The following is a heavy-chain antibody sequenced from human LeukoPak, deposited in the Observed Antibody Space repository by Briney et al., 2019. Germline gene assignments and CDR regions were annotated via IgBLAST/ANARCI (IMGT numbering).Heavy chain of an antibody. V-gene: IGHV1-2*02. CDR1: GYTFTGYY. CDR2: INPNSGGT. J-gene: IGHJ4*02. D-gene: IGHD6-13*01. CDR3: ARVASSWQYYFDC. Sequence: ASVKVSCKASGYTFTGYYMHWVRQAPGQGLEWMGWINPNSGGTNYAQKFQGRVTMTRDTSISTAYMELSRLRSDDTAVYYCARVASSWQYYFDCWGQGTLVTVSS.